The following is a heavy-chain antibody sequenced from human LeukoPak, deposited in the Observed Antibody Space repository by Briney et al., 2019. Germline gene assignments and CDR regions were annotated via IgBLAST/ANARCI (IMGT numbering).Heavy chain of an antibody. J-gene: IGHJ4*02. CDR3: ATFRTFGVVIIGLWDFDY. CDR2: IVVGSGNT. D-gene: IGHD3-3*01. V-gene: IGHV1-58*01. CDR1: GFTFTSSA. Sequence: SVKVSCKASGFTFTSSAVQWVRQARGQRLEWIGWIVVGSGNTNYAQKFQERVTITRDMSTSTAYMELSSLRSEDTTVYYCATFRTFGVVIIGLWDFDYWGQGTLVTVSS.